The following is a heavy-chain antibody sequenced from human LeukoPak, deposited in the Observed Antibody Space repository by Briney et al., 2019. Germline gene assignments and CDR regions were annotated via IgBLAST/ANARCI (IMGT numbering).Heavy chain of an antibody. J-gene: IGHJ4*02. CDR3: ARVRKGSNVDDY. CDR1: XXTFSSYS. V-gene: IGHV3-21*01. CDR2: ISSSSNYI. Sequence: PGGSLRLSXXXXXXTFSSYSMNWVRQAPGKGLEWVSSISSSSNYIYYADSVKGRFTISRDNAKNSLYLQMNSLRAEDTAVYYCARVRKGSNVDDYWGQGTLVTVSS. D-gene: IGHD1-14*01.